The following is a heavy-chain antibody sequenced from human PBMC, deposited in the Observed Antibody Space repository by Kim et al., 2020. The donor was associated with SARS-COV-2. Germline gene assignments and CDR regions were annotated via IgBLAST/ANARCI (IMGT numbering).Heavy chain of an antibody. CDR3: ARDFEYGDYAAD. J-gene: IGHJ4*02. Sequence: NYAQKFQGRVTITADESTSTAYMELSSLRSEDTAVYYCARDFEYGDYAADWGQGTLVTVSS. V-gene: IGHV1-69*01. D-gene: IGHD4-17*01.